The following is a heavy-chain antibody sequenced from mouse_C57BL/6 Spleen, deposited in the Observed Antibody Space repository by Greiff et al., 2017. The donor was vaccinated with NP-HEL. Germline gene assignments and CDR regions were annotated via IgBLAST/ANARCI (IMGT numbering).Heavy chain of an antibody. J-gene: IGHJ4*01. CDR2: IDPETGGT. Sequence: VQLQQSGAELVRPGASVTLSCKASGYTFTDYEMHWVKQTPVHGLEWIGAIDPETGGTAYNQKFKGKAILTADKSSSTAYMELRSLTSEDSAVYYCTRSSYRYYAMDYWGQGTSVTVSS. CDR1: GYTFTDYE. D-gene: IGHD2-10*01. CDR3: TRSSYRYYAMDY. V-gene: IGHV1-15*01.